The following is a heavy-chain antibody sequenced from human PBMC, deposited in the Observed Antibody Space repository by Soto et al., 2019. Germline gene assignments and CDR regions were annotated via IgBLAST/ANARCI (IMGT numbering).Heavy chain of an antibody. CDR1: GFTFSSYA. J-gene: IGHJ6*02. V-gene: IGHV3-23*01. CDR3: AKGINNYDFRSGYYTAVLSV. D-gene: IGHD3-3*01. CDR2: ISGSGGST. Sequence: GGSLRLSCAASGFTFSSYAMSWVRQAPGKGLEWVSAISGSGGSTYYADSVKGRFTISRDNSKNTLYLQMNRLRAEETAVYYCAKGINNYDFRSGYYTAVLSVWGQGTTVTVSS.